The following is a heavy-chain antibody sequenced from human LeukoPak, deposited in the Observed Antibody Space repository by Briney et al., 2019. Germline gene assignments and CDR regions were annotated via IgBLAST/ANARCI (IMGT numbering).Heavy chain of an antibody. V-gene: IGHV4-34*01. D-gene: IGHD2-2*02. CDR2: INLRGST. CDR3: ARLRSGYNYYMDV. J-gene: IGHJ6*03. CDR1: GGSFNDYY. Sequence: PSETLSLTCAVYGGSFNDYYWNWIRQPPGKGLEWIGEINLRGSTTYNPSLKSRVTISLDESKNQFSLKLSSVTAADTAVYYCARLRSGYNYYMDVWGEGTTVTISS.